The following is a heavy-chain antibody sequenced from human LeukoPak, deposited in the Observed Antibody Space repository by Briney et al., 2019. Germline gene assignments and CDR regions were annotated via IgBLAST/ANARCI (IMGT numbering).Heavy chain of an antibody. D-gene: IGHD3-3*01. Sequence: PGGSLRLSCAASGFTFSSYAMSWVRQAPGKGLEWVSAISGSGGSTYYADSVKGRFTISRDNSKNTLYLQMNSLRAEDTAVYYCAKVRGATIFGVANYAFDIWGQGTMVTVSS. CDR1: GFTFSSYA. V-gene: IGHV3-23*01. CDR3: AKVRGATIFGVANYAFDI. CDR2: ISGSGGST. J-gene: IGHJ3*02.